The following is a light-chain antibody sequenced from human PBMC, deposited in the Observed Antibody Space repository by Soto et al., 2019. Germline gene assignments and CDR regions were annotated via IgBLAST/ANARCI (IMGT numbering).Light chain of an antibody. J-gene: IGLJ2*01. CDR2: AVT. V-gene: IGLV2-14*01. CDR1: SSDVGSYNS. Sequence: QSALTQPASVSGSPGQSIAISCTGTSSDVGSYNSVSWYQQFPGKAPKLILYAVTNRPSGVSNRFSGSKSGNTASLTISGLQAEDEADYFRSSYTTSATLVFGVGTKLTVL. CDR3: SSYTTSATLV.